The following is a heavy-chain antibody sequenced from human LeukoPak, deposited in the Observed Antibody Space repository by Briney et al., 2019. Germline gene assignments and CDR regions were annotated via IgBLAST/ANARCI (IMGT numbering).Heavy chain of an antibody. CDR3: ANVLGYSSGWYKDY. V-gene: IGHV3-7*03. Sequence: GGSLRLSCVASGFTFSHSWMTWVRQAPGKGLEWVGHIKEDGSSQNYADSVKGRFTISRDNSKNTLYLQMNSLRAEDTAVYYCANVLGYSSGWYKDYWGQGTLVTVSS. CDR2: IKEDGSSQ. CDR1: GFTFSHSW. D-gene: IGHD6-19*01. J-gene: IGHJ4*02.